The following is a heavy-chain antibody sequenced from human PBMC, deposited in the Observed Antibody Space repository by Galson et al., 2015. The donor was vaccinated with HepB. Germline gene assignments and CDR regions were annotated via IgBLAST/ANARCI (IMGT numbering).Heavy chain of an antibody. CDR2: ISYDGSNK. J-gene: IGHJ6*02. Sequence: SLRLSCAASGFTFSSYAMHWVRQAPGKGLEWVAVISYDGSNKYYADSVKGRFTISRDNSKNTLYLQMNSLRAEDTAVYYCARDWLVINYCYYGMDVWGQGTTVTVSS. V-gene: IGHV3-30*04. CDR1: GFTFSSYA. CDR3: ARDWLVINYCYYGMDV. D-gene: IGHD3-9*01.